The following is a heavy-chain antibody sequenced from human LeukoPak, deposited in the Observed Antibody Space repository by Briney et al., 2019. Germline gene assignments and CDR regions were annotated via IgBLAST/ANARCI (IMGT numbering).Heavy chain of an antibody. CDR3: ARVPRGSSWTYTGFDY. CDR1: GGSISSSNW. Sequence: SETLSLTCAVSGGSISSSNWWSWVRQPPGKGLDWIGEIYHSGSTNYNPSLKSRVTISVDRSKNQFSLKLSSVTAADTAVYYCARVPRGSSWTYTGFDYWGQGTLVSVSS. D-gene: IGHD6-13*01. J-gene: IGHJ4*02. CDR2: IYHSGST. V-gene: IGHV4-4*02.